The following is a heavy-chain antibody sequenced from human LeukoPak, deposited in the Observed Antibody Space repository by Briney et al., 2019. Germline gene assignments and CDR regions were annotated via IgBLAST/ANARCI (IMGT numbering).Heavy chain of an antibody. CDR1: GGTFSSYA. D-gene: IGHD3-9*01. V-gene: IGHV1-69*06. J-gene: IGHJ4*02. CDR2: IIPIFGTA. CDR3: ARWHGDYDILTDNPPG. Sequence: SVKVACKASGGTFSSYAISWVRQAPGQGLEWMGGIIPIFGTANYARKFQGRVTITADKSTSTAYMELSSLRSEDTAVYYCARWHGDYDILTDNPPGWGQGTLVTVSS.